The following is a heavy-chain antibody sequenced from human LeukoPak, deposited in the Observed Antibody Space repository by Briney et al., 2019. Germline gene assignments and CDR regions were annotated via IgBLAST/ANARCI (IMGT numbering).Heavy chain of an antibody. CDR2: INPNSGDT. CDR1: GYTFTGYH. D-gene: IGHD2-15*01. Sequence: GASVKVSCKASGYTFTGYHMHWVRQAPGQGLEWMGWINPNSGDTSYAQKFQGRVTMTRDTSISTAYMELSRLTSDDTAVYYCARGRSPGYCSGGDCYSFVYWGQGTLVTVSS. V-gene: IGHV1-2*02. CDR3: ARGRSPGYCSGGDCYSFVY. J-gene: IGHJ4*02.